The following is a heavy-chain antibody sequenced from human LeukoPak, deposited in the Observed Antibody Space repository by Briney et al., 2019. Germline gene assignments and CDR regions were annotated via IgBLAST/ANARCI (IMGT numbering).Heavy chain of an antibody. Sequence: GGSLRLSCAASGFTFSSYGMHWVRQAPGKGLEWVAFIRYDGSNKYYADSVKGRFTISRDNSKNTLYLQMNSLRAEDTAVYYCAKEMGSSGYMPLHYFDYWGQGTLVTVSS. D-gene: IGHD3-22*01. CDR1: GFTFSSYG. V-gene: IGHV3-30*02. CDR3: AKEMGSSGYMPLHYFDY. J-gene: IGHJ4*02. CDR2: IRYDGSNK.